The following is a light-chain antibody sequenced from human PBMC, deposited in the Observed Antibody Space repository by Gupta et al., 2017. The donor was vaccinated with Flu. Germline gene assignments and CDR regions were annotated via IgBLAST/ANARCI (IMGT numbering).Light chain of an antibody. CDR2: EVS. CDR1: DSRLHNTGKTH. CDR3: MQSVQLPPV. V-gene: IGKV2D-29*01. J-gene: IGKJ2*01. Sequence: VTPGQPASISCKSSDSRLHNTGKTHLSCFLQRPGQPPQLLIFEVSKRISGVPHRFSGSGSGTDFTLNISRVEADDIGIYYCMQSVQLPPVFGQGTKLEIK.